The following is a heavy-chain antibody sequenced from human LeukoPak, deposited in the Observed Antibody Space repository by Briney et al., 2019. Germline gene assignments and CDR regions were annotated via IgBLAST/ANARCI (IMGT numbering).Heavy chain of an antibody. V-gene: IGHV3-15*01. CDR2: IKSKTDGGTT. J-gene: IGHJ4*02. CDR1: GFTFSNAW. Sequence: GGSLRLSCAVSGFTFSNAWMSCVRQAPGKGLEWVGRIKSKTDGGTTDYAAPVKGRFTISRDDPKNTLYLQMNSLKTEDTAVYYCTTDDLEGGNSDYWGQGTLVTVSS. D-gene: IGHD4-23*01. CDR3: TTDDLEGGNSDY.